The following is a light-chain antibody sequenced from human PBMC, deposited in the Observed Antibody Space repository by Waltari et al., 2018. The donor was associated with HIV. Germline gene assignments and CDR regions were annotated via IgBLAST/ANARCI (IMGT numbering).Light chain of an antibody. CDR3: QQYNNWPRT. J-gene: IGKJ1*01. Sequence: EIVMTQSPATLSLSPGEGATLSCRTSQSVSSNLAWYQQKPGQAPRLLIYGASTRATGIPARFSGSGSGTEFTLTISSLQSEDFAVYYCQQYNNWPRTFGQGTKVEIK. V-gene: IGKV3-15*01. CDR2: GAS. CDR1: QSVSSN.